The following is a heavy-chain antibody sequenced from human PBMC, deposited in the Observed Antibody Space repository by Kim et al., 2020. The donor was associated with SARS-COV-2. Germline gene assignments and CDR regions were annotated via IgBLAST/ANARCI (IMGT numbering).Heavy chain of an antibody. CDR3: AREPAEVDIVATTVDY. D-gene: IGHD5-12*01. J-gene: IGHJ4*02. V-gene: IGHV1-2*06. Sequence: ASVKVSCKASGYTFTGYYMHWVRQAPGQGLEWMGRINPNSGGTNYAQKFQGRVTMTRDTSISTAYMELSRLRSDDTAVYYCAREPAEVDIVATTVDYWGQGTLVTVSS. CDR1: GYTFTGYY. CDR2: INPNSGGT.